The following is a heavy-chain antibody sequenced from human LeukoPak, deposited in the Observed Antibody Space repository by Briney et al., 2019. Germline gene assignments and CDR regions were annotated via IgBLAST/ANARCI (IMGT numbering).Heavy chain of an antibody. CDR2: MNPNSGNT. CDR3: ARTLRYSGSYPPGY. Sequence: ASVKVSCKASGYTFTRYDINWVRQATGQGLGWMGWMNPNSGNTGYAQKFQGRVTMTRNTSISTAYMELSSLRSEDTAVYYCARTLRYSGSYPPGYWGQGTLVTVSS. CDR1: GYTFTRYD. J-gene: IGHJ4*02. D-gene: IGHD1-26*01. V-gene: IGHV1-8*01.